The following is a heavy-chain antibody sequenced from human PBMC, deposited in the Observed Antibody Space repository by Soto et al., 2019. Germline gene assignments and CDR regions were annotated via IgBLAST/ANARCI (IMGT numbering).Heavy chain of an antibody. CDR1: GFTFSSYG. J-gene: IGHJ4*02. Sequence: GGSLRLSCAASGFTFSSYGMHWVRQAPGKGLEWVAVITYDGSNKYYADSVKGRFTISRDNSKNTLYLQMNSLRAEDTAVYYCAKDPRYQLLSAAIDYWGQGTLVTVSS. D-gene: IGHD2-2*01. CDR3: AKDPRYQLLSAAIDY. CDR2: ITYDGSNK. V-gene: IGHV3-30*18.